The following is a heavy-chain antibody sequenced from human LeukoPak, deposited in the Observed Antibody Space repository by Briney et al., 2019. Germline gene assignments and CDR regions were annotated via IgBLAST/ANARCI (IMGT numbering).Heavy chain of an antibody. Sequence: PGGSLRLSCAASGFTFSSYSMNWVRQAPGKGLEWVSSISSSSSYIHHADSVKGRFTISRDNAKNSLYLQMNSLRAEDTAVYYCARDAPYYYDSSGYDYWGQGTLVTVSS. CDR1: GFTFSSYS. CDR3: ARDAPYYYDSSGYDY. D-gene: IGHD3-22*01. V-gene: IGHV3-21*01. CDR2: ISSSSSYI. J-gene: IGHJ4*02.